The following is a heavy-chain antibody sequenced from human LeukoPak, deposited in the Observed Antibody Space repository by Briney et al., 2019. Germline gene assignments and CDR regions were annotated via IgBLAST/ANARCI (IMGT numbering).Heavy chain of an antibody. CDR2: ISGSGSTI. D-gene: IGHD3-22*01. Sequence: PGGSLRLSCAASGFTFSSYAMSWVRQAPGKGLEWVSAISGSGSTIYYADSVKGRFTISRDNAKNSLYLQMNSLRAEDTAVYYCARSRDSSGYSFDYWGQGTLVTVSS. V-gene: IGHV3-23*01. J-gene: IGHJ4*02. CDR1: GFTFSSYA. CDR3: ARSRDSSGYSFDY.